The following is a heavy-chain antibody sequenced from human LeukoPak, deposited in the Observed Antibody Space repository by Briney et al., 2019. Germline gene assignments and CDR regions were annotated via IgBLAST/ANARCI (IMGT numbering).Heavy chain of an antibody. Sequence: WIXXXXXXXLEWIGYIYYSGSTYYNPSLKSRVTISVDTSKNQFSLKLSSVTAADTAVYYCARVSAMVDYWGQGTLVTVSS. D-gene: IGHD2-2*01. CDR2: IYYSGST. V-gene: IGHV4-31*02. J-gene: IGHJ4*02. CDR3: ARVSAMVDY.